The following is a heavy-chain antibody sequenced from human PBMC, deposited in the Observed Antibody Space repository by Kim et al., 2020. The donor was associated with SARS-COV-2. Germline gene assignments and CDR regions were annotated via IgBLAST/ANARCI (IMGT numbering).Heavy chain of an antibody. V-gene: IGHV3-15*01. CDR3: TTVSMR. CDR2: IKSKTDGGTA. J-gene: IGHJ4*02. Sequence: GGSLRLSCAVSGIPSSNAWFNWVRQSPGKGLEWVGRIKSKTDGGTADLAAPVKGRFAISRDDSKNTLSLLMNNVETDDSAVYYCTTVSMRWGQGTLVTVSS. D-gene: IGHD2-2*01. CDR1: GIPSSNAW.